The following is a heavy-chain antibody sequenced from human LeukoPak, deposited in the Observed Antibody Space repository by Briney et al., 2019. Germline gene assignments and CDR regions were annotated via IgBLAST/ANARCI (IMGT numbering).Heavy chain of an antibody. CDR2: IGDGGRVP. D-gene: IGHD2-21*01. V-gene: IGHV3-33*01. Sequence: PGGSLRLSCAASGFTLSGHAMHWVRQTPGVGLEWLAIIGDGGRVPHYPDSVKGRFTNSQDHSQNTLFLQLNRLTPQDTALYLLGRDLMWRFDYCGQGTLVTVSS. J-gene: IGHJ4*02. CDR3: GRDLMWRFDY. CDR1: GFTLSGHA.